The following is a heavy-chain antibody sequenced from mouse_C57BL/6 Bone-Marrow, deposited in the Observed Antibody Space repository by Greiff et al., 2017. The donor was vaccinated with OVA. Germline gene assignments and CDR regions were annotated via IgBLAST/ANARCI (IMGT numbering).Heavy chain of an antibody. J-gene: IGHJ3*01. Sequence: PWSSLVNLRASVTTPCKASGYTFTSYWITWVKQRPGQGLEWIGDIYPGSGSTNYNEKFKSKATLTVDTSSSTAYMQLSSLTSEDSAVYYCARSFAYWGQGTLVTVSA. V-gene: IGHV1-55*01. CDR2: IYPGSGST. CDR3: ARSFAY. CDR1: GYTFTSYW.